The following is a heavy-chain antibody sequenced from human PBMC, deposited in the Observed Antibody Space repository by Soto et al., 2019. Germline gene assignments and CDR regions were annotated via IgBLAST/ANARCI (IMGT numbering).Heavy chain of an antibody. J-gene: IGHJ3*02. D-gene: IGHD3-3*01. CDR3: ARERITIFGVVNDAFDI. CDR2: IIPIFGTA. V-gene: IGHV1-69*13. Sequence: SVKVSCKASGGTFSIYAISCVLQSPLQWLEWMGGIIPIFGTANYAQKFQGRVTITADESTSTAYMELSSLRSEDTAVYYCARERITIFGVVNDAFDIWGQGTMVTVSS. CDR1: GGTFSIYA.